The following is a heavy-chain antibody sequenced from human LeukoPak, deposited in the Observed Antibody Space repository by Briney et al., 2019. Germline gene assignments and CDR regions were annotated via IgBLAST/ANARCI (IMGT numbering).Heavy chain of an antibody. Sequence: SETLSLTCTVSSDSISSYYWSWIRQPPGKGLEWIGFIYSSGSANYSPSLRSRVTMSVDMSKNQFSLKLSSVTAADTAVSYCASLLGGFAFDIWGQGTMVTVSS. CDR3: ASLLGGFAFDI. D-gene: IGHD3-16*01. V-gene: IGHV4-4*09. J-gene: IGHJ3*02. CDR1: SDSISSYY. CDR2: IYSSGSA.